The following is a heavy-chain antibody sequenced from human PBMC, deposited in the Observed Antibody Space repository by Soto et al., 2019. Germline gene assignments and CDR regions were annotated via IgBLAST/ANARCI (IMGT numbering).Heavy chain of an antibody. J-gene: IGHJ6*03. V-gene: IGHV4-34*01. CDR1: GGSFSGYY. CDR3: ARVVVLMVYHGQYYYYYYMDV. D-gene: IGHD2-8*01. Sequence: SETLSLTCAVYGGSFSGYYWSWIRQPPGKGLEWIGEINHSGSTNYNPSLKSRVTISVDTSKNQFSLKLSSVTAADTAVYYCARVVVLMVYHGQYYYYYYMDVWGKGTTVTVSS. CDR2: INHSGST.